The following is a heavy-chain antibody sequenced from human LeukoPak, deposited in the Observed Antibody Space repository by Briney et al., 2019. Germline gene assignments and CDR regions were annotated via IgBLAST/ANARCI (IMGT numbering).Heavy chain of an antibody. Sequence: ASVKVSCKASGYAFSSFGISWVRQGPGQGLEWMGWISGYSGNTKYSQSLQGRVSMTTDSSTNTAYMELRSLRSDDTAMYYCARDEGSSGWSDWFDPWGQGTLVTVSS. J-gene: IGHJ5*02. D-gene: IGHD6-19*01. CDR1: GYAFSSFG. V-gene: IGHV1-18*01. CDR3: ARDEGSSGWSDWFDP. CDR2: ISGYSGNT.